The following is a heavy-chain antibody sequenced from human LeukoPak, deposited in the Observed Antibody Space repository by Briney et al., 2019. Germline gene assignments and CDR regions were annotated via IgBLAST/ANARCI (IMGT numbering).Heavy chain of an antibody. CDR1: GGSFSGYY. Sequence: PSETLSLTCAVYGGSFSGYYWSWIRQPPGKGLEWIGEINHSGSTNYNPSLKSRVTISVDTSKNQFSLKLSSVTAADTAVYYCARAPETYCSSTSCYRGYNWFDPWGQGTLVTVSS. J-gene: IGHJ5*02. V-gene: IGHV4-34*01. D-gene: IGHD2-2*02. CDR3: ARAPETYCSSTSCYRGYNWFDP. CDR2: INHSGST.